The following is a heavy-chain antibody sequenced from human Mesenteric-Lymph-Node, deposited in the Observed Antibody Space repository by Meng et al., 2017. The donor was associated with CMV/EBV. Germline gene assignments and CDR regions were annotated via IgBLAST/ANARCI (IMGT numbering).Heavy chain of an antibody. CDR2: IIPIFGTA. D-gene: IGHD6-19*01. Sequence: SVKVSCKASGYTFTGYYMHWVRQAPGQGLEWMGGIIPIFGTANYAQKFQGRVTITTDESTSTAYMELSSLRSEDTAVYYCARDRGGSGLEDYYFDYWGQGTLVTVSS. CDR3: ARDRGGSGLEDYYFDY. CDR1: GYTFTGYY. V-gene: IGHV1-69*05. J-gene: IGHJ4*02.